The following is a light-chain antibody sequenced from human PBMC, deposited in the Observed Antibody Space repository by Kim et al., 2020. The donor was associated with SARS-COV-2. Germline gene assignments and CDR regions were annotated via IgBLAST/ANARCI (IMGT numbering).Light chain of an antibody. CDR1: QSFGSRY. Sequence: PGKRATISCRASQSFGSRYLACFQKKPGQPPRLLMYDTSKRATGVPGRFSGSGSGTDFTLTVSRLEAEDYAVYYCQQYLKSPLTFGGGTKVDIK. J-gene: IGKJ4*01. CDR2: DTS. CDR3: QQYLKSPLT. V-gene: IGKV3-20*01.